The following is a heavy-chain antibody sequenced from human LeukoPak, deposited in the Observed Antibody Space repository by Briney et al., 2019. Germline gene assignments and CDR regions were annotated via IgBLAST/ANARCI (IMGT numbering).Heavy chain of an antibody. J-gene: IGHJ4*02. CDR2: IYPGDSDT. CDR1: GYSFTTYW. Sequence: GESLKISCQGSGYSFTTYWIAWVRQMPGEGLEWMGIIYPGDSDTRYSPSFQGQVTISADKSINTAYLQWSSLKASDTAMYYCARTLDDYGGYWGQGTLVTVSS. V-gene: IGHV5-51*01. D-gene: IGHD4-23*01. CDR3: ARTLDDYGGY.